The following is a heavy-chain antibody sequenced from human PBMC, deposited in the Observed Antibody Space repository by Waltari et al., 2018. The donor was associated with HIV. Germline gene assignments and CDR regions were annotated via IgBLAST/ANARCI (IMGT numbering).Heavy chain of an antibody. CDR1: GYTFTGYY. J-gene: IGHJ6*02. D-gene: IGHD3-10*01. Sequence: QVQLVQSGAEVKKPGASVQVSCKASGYTFTGYYMHWVRQAPGQGLAWMGWINPNSGGRNYAQKLQGRGTMTRDTSISTAYIGLSRLRSDDTAVYYCARDGHYYGSGSYYNSGVYGMDVWGQGTTVTVSS. CDR3: ARDGHYYGSGSYYNSGVYGMDV. CDR2: INPNSGGR. V-gene: IGHV1-2*02.